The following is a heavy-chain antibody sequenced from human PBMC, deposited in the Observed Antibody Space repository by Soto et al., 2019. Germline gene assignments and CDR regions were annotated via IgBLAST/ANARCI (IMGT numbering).Heavy chain of an antibody. J-gene: IGHJ5*02. D-gene: IGHD1-26*01. Sequence: ASVKVSCKASGYTFTSYGISWVRQAPGQGLEWMGWSSSYNGYTNYAQKLQGRVTMTTDTSTSTAYMELRSLRSDDTAVYYCARDPLVGATSYNWFDPWGQGTLVTVSS. CDR1: GYTFTSYG. V-gene: IGHV1-18*01. CDR3: ARDPLVGATSYNWFDP. CDR2: SSSYNGYT.